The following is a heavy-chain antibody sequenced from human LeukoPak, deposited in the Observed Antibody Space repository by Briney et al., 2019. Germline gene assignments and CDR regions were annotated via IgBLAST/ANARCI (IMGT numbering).Heavy chain of an antibody. Sequence: SETLSLTCTVSRDSITTRTYYWGWIRQPPGKGLEWIGSIYHSGSTYYNPSLKSRVTMSVDTSKNQFSLKLASVTAADTAVYYCARTNVAVRLLTASWGQGTLVIVSS. CDR1: RDSITTRTYY. V-gene: IGHV4-39*07. CDR3: ARTNVAVRLLTAS. CDR2: IYHSGST. J-gene: IGHJ5*02. D-gene: IGHD6-19*01.